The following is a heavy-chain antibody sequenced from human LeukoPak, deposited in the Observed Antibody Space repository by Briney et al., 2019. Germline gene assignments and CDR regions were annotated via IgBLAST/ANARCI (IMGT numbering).Heavy chain of an antibody. D-gene: IGHD3-3*01. CDR3: AGDYEVNNWFDP. CDR2: INPNSGGT. J-gene: IGHJ5*02. CDR1: GYTFTGYY. V-gene: IGHV1-2*02. Sequence: ASVKVSXKASGYTFTGYYMHWVRQAPGQGLEWMGWINPNSGGTNYAQKFQGRVTMTRDTSISTAYMELSRLRSDDTAVYYCAGDYEVNNWFDPWGQGTLVTVSS.